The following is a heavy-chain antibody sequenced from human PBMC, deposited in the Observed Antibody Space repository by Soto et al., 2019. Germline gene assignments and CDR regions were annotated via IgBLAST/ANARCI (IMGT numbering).Heavy chain of an antibody. CDR2: IEPGGSEK. J-gene: IGHJ4*02. V-gene: IGHV3-7*01. Sequence: GGSLRLSCAASRFTFSRYWMTWVRQAPVKGLEWVANIEPGGSEKYYVDSVKGRFTISRDNAKNSLYLQMNSLRAEDTAVYYCARTREALDYWGQGTLVTVSS. CDR1: RFTFSRYW. D-gene: IGHD3-3*02. CDR3: ARTREALDY.